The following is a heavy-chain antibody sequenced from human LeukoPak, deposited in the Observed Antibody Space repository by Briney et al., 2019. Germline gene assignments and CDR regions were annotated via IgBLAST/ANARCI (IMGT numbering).Heavy chain of an antibody. CDR3: ARAVSGSCFLY. CDR2: ISPSGGST. V-gene: IGHV1-46*01. D-gene: IGHD2-15*01. Sequence: ASVKVSCKAFGYTFTSNYMHWVRQAPGQGPEWMGVISPSGGSTTYAQKFQGRVTLTRDMSTSTAYMELSSLRSEDTAVYYCARAVSGSCFLYWGQGTLVTVSS. CDR1: GYTFTSNY. J-gene: IGHJ4*02.